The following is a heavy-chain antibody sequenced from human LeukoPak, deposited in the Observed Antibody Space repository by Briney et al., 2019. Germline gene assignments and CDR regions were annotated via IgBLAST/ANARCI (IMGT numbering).Heavy chain of an antibody. CDR2: INPSTGGT. D-gene: IGHD4-17*01. CDR3: ARGQPYGDYNYFDP. CDR1: GYTFIGYY. J-gene: IGHJ5*02. V-gene: IGHV1-2*06. Sequence: ASVKVSCKASGYTFIGYYMHWVRQAPGQGLEWMGRINPSTGGTNSAQRFQGRVAMTRDTSISTAYMELSRLTSDDTAIYYCARGQPYGDYNYFDPWGQGTLVTVSS.